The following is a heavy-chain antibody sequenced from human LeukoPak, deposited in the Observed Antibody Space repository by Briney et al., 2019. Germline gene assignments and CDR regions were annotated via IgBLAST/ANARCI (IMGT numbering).Heavy chain of an antibody. CDR1: GFTFSSHW. D-gene: IGHD4-23*01. CDR2: IKQDGSEK. V-gene: IGHV3-7*01. CDR3: ARAGRSFYGGSSDY. J-gene: IGHJ4*02. Sequence: GGYLRLSCAASGFTFSSHWMSWVRQAPGKGLEWVAHIKQDGSEKQYMDSVRGRFTISRDNTKNSMYLQMDSLRDEDTAVYYCARAGRSFYGGSSDYWGQGTLVTVSS.